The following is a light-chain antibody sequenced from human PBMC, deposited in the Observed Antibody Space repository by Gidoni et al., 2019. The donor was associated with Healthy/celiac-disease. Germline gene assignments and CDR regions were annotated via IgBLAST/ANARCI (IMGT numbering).Light chain of an antibody. CDR2: LGS. Sequence: IVMTQSRPTLPVTPGEPASISCRSSQRLLHSNGYNYLDGYLQKPGQSPQLLIYLGSNRASGVPDRFIGSGSGTDFTLKISRVEAEDVGVYYCMQALQTFTFGPGTKVDIK. V-gene: IGKV2-28*01. CDR1: QRLLHSNGYNY. J-gene: IGKJ3*01. CDR3: MQALQTFT.